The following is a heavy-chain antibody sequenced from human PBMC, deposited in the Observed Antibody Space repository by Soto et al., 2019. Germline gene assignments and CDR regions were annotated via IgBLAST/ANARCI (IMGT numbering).Heavy chain of an antibody. CDR3: ARGCYYDSSGQNDY. Sequence: QVQLVQSGAEVKKPGSSVKVSCKASGGTFSSYTISWVRQAPGQGLEWMGRIIPILGIANYAQKFQGRVTSTAAKSTRKAYMELSSLRYEDTAVYYCARGCYYDSSGQNDYWGQGTLVTVSS. J-gene: IGHJ4*02. CDR2: IIPILGIA. CDR1: GGTFSSYT. D-gene: IGHD3-22*01. V-gene: IGHV1-69*02.